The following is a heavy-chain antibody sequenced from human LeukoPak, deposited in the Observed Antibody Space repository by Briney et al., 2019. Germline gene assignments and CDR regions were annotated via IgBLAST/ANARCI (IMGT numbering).Heavy chain of an antibody. CDR1: GYTFTSYD. Sequence: GASVKVSCKASGYTFTSYDINWVRQATGQGLEWMGWMNPNSGNTGYAQKFQGRVTMTRNTSISTAYMELSSLRSDDTAVYYCASWLRGVIGAFDIWGQGTMVTVSS. D-gene: IGHD3-10*01. V-gene: IGHV1-8*01. CDR2: MNPNSGNT. J-gene: IGHJ3*02. CDR3: ASWLRGVIGAFDI.